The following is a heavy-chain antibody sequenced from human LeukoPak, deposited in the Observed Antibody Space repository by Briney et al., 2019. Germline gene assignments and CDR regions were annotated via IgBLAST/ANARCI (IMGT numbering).Heavy chain of an antibody. J-gene: IGHJ4*02. V-gene: IGHV4-59*12. CDR1: GGSISSYY. D-gene: IGHD4-17*01. CDR2: IYYSGST. Sequence: PSETLSLTCTVSGGSISSYYWSWIRQPPGKGLEWIGYIYYSGSTNYNPSLKSRVTVSVDTSKNQFSLKLSSVTAADTAVYYCARDNHYGGKSDWGQGTLVTVSS. CDR3: ARDNHYGGKSD.